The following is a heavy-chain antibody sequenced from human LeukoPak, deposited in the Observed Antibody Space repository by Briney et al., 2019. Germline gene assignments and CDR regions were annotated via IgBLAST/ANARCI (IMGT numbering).Heavy chain of an antibody. CDR1: GYSFTSYW. V-gene: IGHV5-51*01. Sequence: GESLKISCKGSGYSFTSYWIGCVRQMPGKGLEWMGIIYPGDSDTRYSPSFQGQVTISADKSISTAYLQWSSLKASDTAMYYCAITYSSLSFSFDPWGQGTLVTVSS. D-gene: IGHD6-13*01. CDR2: IYPGDSDT. J-gene: IGHJ5*02. CDR3: AITYSSLSFSFDP.